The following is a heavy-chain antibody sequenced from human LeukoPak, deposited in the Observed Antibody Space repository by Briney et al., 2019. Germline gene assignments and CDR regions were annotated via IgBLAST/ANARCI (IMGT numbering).Heavy chain of an antibody. D-gene: IGHD2-2*01. CDR1: GGSFSGYY. CDR2: INHSGST. Sequence: SETLSLTCTVSGGSFSGYYWSWIRQPPGKGLEWIGEINHSGSTNYNPSLKSRVTISVDTSKNQFSLKLTSVTTADTAVYYCARRYCTSASCSFDYWGQGSLVTVSS. J-gene: IGHJ4*02. V-gene: IGHV4-34*01. CDR3: ARRYCTSASCSFDY.